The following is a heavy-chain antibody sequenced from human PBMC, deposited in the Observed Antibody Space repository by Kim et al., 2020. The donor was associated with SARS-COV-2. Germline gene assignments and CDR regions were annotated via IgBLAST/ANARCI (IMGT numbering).Heavy chain of an antibody. Sequence: SETLSLTCTVSGGSISSGGYYWSWIRQHPGKGLEWIGYIYYSGSTYYNPSLKSRVSISVDTSKNQFSLKLSSVTAADTAVYYCARAGDYYDSSGYYYECWFDPWGQGTLVTVSS. CDR1: GGSISSGGYY. D-gene: IGHD3-22*01. CDR2: IYYSGST. V-gene: IGHV4-31*03. CDR3: ARAGDYYDSSGYYYECWFDP. J-gene: IGHJ5*02.